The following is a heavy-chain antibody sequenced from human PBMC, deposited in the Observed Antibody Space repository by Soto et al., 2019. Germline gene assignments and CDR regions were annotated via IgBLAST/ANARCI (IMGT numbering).Heavy chain of an antibody. J-gene: IGHJ6*02. CDR1: GGSIRSHY. CDR2: ISYSGST. D-gene: IGHD1-26*01. V-gene: IGHV4-59*11. CDR3: ARDGREASGMDV. Sequence: QVQLQESGPGLVRPSDTLSVTCTVSGGSIRSHYWSWARQAPVQGLEWIGHISYSGSTNYKTSLKSRGSISVDTAKNQFSLKLNSVSTADTAVYYCARDGREASGMDVWGQGTNVTVSS.